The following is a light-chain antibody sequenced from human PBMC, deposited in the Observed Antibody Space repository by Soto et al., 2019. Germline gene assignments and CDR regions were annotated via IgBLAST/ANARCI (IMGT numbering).Light chain of an antibody. CDR3: QQSYSTLRT. CDR1: QSISSY. Sequence: DIHMTQSPSSLSPSVGDTVTLTCRASQSISSYLNWYQQKPGKAPKLLIYAASSLQSGVPSRFSGSGSGTDFTLTISSLQPEDFATYYCQQSYSTLRTFGEGTKVDIK. V-gene: IGKV1-39*01. CDR2: AAS. J-gene: IGKJ1*01.